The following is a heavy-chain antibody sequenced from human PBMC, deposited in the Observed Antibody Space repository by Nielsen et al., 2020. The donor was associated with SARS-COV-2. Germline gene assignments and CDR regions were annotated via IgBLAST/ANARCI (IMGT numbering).Heavy chain of an antibody. CDR3: ARISASSGYHDAVDV. Sequence: SGPTLVKPTQTLTLTCTFSGFSLSTSGMCVSWIRQPPGRALEWLALIDWDDDKYYTTSLKTRLTISKDTSKNQVVLTMTNMDPVDTATYYCARISASSGYHDAVDVWGQGTMVTVSS. CDR1: GFSLSTSGMC. J-gene: IGHJ3*01. CDR2: IDWDDDK. V-gene: IGHV2-70*01. D-gene: IGHD3-22*01.